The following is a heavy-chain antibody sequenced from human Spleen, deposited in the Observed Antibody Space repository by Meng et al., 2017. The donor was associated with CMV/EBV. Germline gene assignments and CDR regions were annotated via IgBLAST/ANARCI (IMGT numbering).Heavy chain of an antibody. D-gene: IGHD3-22*01. CDR3: ARYGWLGLHYDSTDPFDY. CDR2: ISSSSSYI. J-gene: IGHJ4*02. Sequence: GESLKISCAASGFTFSSYSMNWVRQAPGKGLEWVSSISSSSSYIYYADSVKGRFTISRDNAKNSLYLQMNSLRAEDTAVYYCARYGWLGLHYDSTDPFDYWGQGTLVTVSS. CDR1: GFTFSSYS. V-gene: IGHV3-21*04.